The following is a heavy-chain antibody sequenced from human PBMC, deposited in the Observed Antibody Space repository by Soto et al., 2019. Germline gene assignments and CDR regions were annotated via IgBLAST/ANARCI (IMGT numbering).Heavy chain of an antibody. V-gene: IGHV3-30*18. Sequence: PGGSLRLSCAASGFTFSSYGMHWVRQAPGKGLEWVAVISYDGSNKYYADSVKGRFTISRDNSKNTLYLQMNSLRAEDTAVYYCANGAPGYCGGDCPTAGGAFDIWGQGTMVTVSS. CDR2: ISYDGSNK. J-gene: IGHJ3*02. CDR3: ANGAPGYCGGDCPTAGGAFDI. CDR1: GFTFSSYG. D-gene: IGHD2-21*02.